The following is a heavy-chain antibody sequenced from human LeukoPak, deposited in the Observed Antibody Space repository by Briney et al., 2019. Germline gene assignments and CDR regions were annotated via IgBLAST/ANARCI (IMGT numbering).Heavy chain of an antibody. CDR1: GYSISSGYY. CDR2: IYHSGRT. Sequence: KPSETLSLTCTVSGYSISSGYYWGWIRQPPGKGLEWIGSIYHSGRTFYNPSLKSRVTISVDTSKNQFSLKLTSVTAADTAVYYCARDHQRGTIFVLHYYYMDVWGKGTTVTVSS. D-gene: IGHD3-3*01. V-gene: IGHV4-38-2*02. J-gene: IGHJ6*03. CDR3: ARDHQRGTIFVLHYYYMDV.